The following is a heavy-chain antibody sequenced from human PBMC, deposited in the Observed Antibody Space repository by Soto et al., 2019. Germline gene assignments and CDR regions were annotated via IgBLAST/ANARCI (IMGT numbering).Heavy chain of an antibody. CDR3: AKHHVPRVGAHDQ. CDR2: ISAEGAIT. D-gene: IGHD1-26*01. CDR1: GFTFSTSA. V-gene: IGHV3-23*01. J-gene: IGHJ4*02. Sequence: GGSLRLSCAVSGFTFSTSAMSWVRQAPGRGLEWVSAISAEGAITHYADSVKGRFTMSRDNSKNTVYLQVNSLRAEDTAVYYCAKHHVPRVGAHDQWGQGSLVTVSS.